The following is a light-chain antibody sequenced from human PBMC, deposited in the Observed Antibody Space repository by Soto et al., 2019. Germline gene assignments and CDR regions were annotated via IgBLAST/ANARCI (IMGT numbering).Light chain of an antibody. CDR2: GAS. J-gene: IGKJ2*01. CDR1: QSVSSSY. CDR3: QQYGSSPRT. V-gene: IGKV3-20*01. Sequence: EIVLTQSPGTLSLSPGERAALSCRASQSVSSSYLAWYQQRPGQAPRLLIYGASNRATGIPDRFSGGGSGTAFTLTISRLEPEDFAVYYCQQYGSSPRTFGQGTKLEIK.